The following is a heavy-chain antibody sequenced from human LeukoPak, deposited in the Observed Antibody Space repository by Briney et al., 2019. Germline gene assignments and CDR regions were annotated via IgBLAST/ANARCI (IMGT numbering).Heavy chain of an antibody. CDR2: IIPIFATA. Sequence: GASVKVSCKASGGTFSSYGISWVRQAPGQGLEWMGGIIPIFATANYAQKFQGRVTITADESSSTAYMELSSLRSEDTAMYYCASASYYDRSGYYPAAVYYHYYMDVWGKGTTVTISS. D-gene: IGHD3-22*01. V-gene: IGHV1-69*13. J-gene: IGHJ6*03. CDR3: ASASYYDRSGYYPAAVYYHYYMDV. CDR1: GGTFSSYG.